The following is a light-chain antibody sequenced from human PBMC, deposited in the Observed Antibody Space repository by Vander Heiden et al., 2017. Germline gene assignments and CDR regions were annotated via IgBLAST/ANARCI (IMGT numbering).Light chain of an antibody. J-gene: IGKJ1*01. V-gene: IGKV2-28*01. CDR3: MQPLQTPRT. Sequence: VLTQSPLFLPVTPGESASTSCRSSQSLLYRDGNNYLDWYLQKPGQSPQLLIYLGSTRASGVPERFTGSGSGTDFALKITRVEAEDVGIYYCMQPLQTPRTFGQGTKVEI. CDR1: QSLLYRDGNNY. CDR2: LGS.